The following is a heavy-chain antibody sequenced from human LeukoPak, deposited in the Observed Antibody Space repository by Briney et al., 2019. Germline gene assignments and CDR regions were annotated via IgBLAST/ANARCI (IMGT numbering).Heavy chain of an antibody. Sequence: SETLSLTCAVSGGSISSGGDSWSWIRQPPGKGLEWIGYIYHSGSTYYNPSLKSRVTISVDRSKNQFSLKLSSVTAADTAVYYCARGGDYYDSSGPRPENWFDPWGQGTLVTVSS. CDR1: GGSISSGGDS. CDR3: ARGGDYYDSSGPRPENWFDP. J-gene: IGHJ5*02. V-gene: IGHV4-30-2*01. D-gene: IGHD3-22*01. CDR2: IYHSGST.